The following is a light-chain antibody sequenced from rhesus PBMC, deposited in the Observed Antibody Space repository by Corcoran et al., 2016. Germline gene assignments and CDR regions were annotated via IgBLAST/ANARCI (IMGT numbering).Light chain of an antibody. V-gene: IGKV1-21*01. J-gene: IGKJ2*01. CDR1: QGIRSW. CDR3: QQYNSAPYT. Sequence: DIQMTQSPSSLSASVGDRVTITCRASQGIRSWLAWYQQKPGKAPKLLIYKASRLQGGVPSRFSGSGSGADFTLAISSLQPDDFATYYCQQYNSAPYTFGQGTKVEIK. CDR2: KAS.